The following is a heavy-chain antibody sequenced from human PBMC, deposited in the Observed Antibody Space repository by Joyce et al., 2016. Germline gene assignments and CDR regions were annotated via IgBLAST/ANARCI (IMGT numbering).Heavy chain of an antibody. V-gene: IGHV4-59*08. CDR1: GGSISSYY. D-gene: IGHD5-24*01. CDR3: ASTDGTYYYYGMDV. CDR2: IYYSGST. Sequence: QVQLQESGPGLVKPSETLSLTCTVSGGSISSYYWSWIRQPPGKGLEWIGYIYYSGSTNYNPSLKRRVTISVDTSKNQFSLKLSSVTAADTAVYYCASTDGTYYYYGMDVWGQGTTVTVSS. J-gene: IGHJ6*02.